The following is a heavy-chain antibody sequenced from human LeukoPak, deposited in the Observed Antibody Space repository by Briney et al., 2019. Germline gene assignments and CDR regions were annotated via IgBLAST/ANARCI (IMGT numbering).Heavy chain of an antibody. D-gene: IGHD1-26*01. V-gene: IGHV1-69*13. CDR2: IIPIFGTA. J-gene: IGHJ4*02. Sequence: SVKVSCKATGGTFSSYAISWVRQAPGQGLEWMGGIIPIFGTANYAQKFQGRVTITADESTSTAYMELSSLRSEDTAVYYCARGHSGSYHTAGFDYWGQGTLVTVSS. CDR3: ARGHSGSYHTAGFDY. CDR1: GGTFSSYA.